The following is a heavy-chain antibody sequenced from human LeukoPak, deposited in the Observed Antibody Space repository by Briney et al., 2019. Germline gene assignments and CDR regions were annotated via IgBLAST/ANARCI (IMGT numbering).Heavy chain of an antibody. D-gene: IGHD2-15*01. CDR1: GYTFTSYG. CDR3: ARASVVAAALDYYGMDV. CDR2: ISAYNGNT. V-gene: IGHV1-18*01. J-gene: IGHJ6*02. Sequence: ASVKVSCKASGYTFTSYGISWVRQAPGQGLEWMGWISAYNGNTNYAQKLQGRVTMTTDTSTSTAYMELRSLRSDDTAVYYCARASVVAAALDYYGMDVWGQGTTVTVS.